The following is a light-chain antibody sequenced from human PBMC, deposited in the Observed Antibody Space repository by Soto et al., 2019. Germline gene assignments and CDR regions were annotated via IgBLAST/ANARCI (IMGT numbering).Light chain of an antibody. CDR2: DAS. J-gene: IGKJ3*01. CDR1: QSISTY. V-gene: IGKV3-11*01. Sequence: EVVLTQSPATLSLSPGERATLSCRASQSISTYLAWYQQKPGRSPRLLISDASNRATGIPARFSGSGTGTDFTLTISSLEPEDFVVYYCQQRSNRPRFTFGPGTKVDIK. CDR3: QQRSNRPRFT.